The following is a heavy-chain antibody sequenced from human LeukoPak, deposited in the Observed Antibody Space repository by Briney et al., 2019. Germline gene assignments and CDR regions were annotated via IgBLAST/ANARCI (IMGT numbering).Heavy chain of an antibody. D-gene: IGHD1-1*01. CDR3: VRRTTAGPFDY. Sequence: GGSLRLSCAASGFTFSSYAMHWVRQAPGKGLEYVSGISSNGGDTHYANSVKGRFNISRDDSKKTLFLQMGSLRVEDMAVYYCVRRTTAGPFDYWGQGTLVTVSS. V-gene: IGHV3-64*01. J-gene: IGHJ4*02. CDR1: GFTFSSYA. CDR2: ISSNGGDT.